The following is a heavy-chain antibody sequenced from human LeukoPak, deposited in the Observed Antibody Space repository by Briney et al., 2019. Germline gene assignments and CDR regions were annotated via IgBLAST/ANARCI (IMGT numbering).Heavy chain of an antibody. CDR1: GGSFSGYY. Sequence: SSETLSLTCAVYGGSFSGYYWSWIRQPPGKGLEWIGEINHSGSTNYNPSLKSRVTISVDTSKNQFSLKLSSVTAADTAVYYCARHFRSLRWYPSNWFDPWGQGTLVTVSS. CDR3: ARHFRSLRWYPSNWFDP. V-gene: IGHV4-34*01. J-gene: IGHJ5*02. D-gene: IGHD4-23*01. CDR2: INHSGST.